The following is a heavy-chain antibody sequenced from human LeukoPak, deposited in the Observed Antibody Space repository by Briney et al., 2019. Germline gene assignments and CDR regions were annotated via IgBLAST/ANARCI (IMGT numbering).Heavy chain of an antibody. CDR2: ITGSGGNT. V-gene: IGHV3-23*01. CDR1: GFTFSNYA. D-gene: IGHD3-9*01. CDR3: AKWGDFDVLTGYYVPDF. J-gene: IGHJ4*02. Sequence: GASLRLSCAASGFTFSNYAMSWVRQAPGKGLEWVSAITGSGGNTYYADSVKGRVTISRDNSKNTLYLQMNSLRDEDTAVYYCAKWGDFDVLTGYYVPDFWGQGTLVTVSS.